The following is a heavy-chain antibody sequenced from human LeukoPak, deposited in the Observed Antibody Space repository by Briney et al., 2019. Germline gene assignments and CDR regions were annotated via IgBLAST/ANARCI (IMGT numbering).Heavy chain of an antibody. CDR1: GGSISSSSNY. V-gene: IGHV4-39*07. J-gene: IGHJ4*02. CDR3: ARWAYDRGGFYYFDS. D-gene: IGHD3-22*01. Sequence: PSETLSLTCTVSGGSISSSSNYWGWIRQPPGKGLEWIGSIYYSGSTYYNPSLKSRVTISVDTSKNQFSLKLTSVTAADTAVYYCARWAYDRGGFYYFDSWGQGTLATVSS. CDR2: IYYSGST.